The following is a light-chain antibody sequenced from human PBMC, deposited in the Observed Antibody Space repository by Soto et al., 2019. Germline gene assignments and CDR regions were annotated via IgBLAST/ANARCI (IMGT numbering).Light chain of an antibody. CDR1: NIGIKS. V-gene: IGLV3-21*02. CDR2: DDR. CDR3: QVWDSSVDHYL. Sequence: SYELTQPPSVSVAPGQTARISCGGNNIGIKSVHWYQQKPGQAPVLIVYDDRDRPSGIPERFSGSNSGSTATLTISRVEAGHEAEYYCQVWDSSVDHYLFGTGTKVTVL. J-gene: IGLJ1*01.